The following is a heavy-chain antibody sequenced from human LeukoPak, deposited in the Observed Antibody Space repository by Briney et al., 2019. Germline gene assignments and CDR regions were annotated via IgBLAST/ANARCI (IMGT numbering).Heavy chain of an antibody. D-gene: IGHD2-21*02. CDR1: GFTFSSYS. CDR2: ISSSSSYI. Sequence: GGSLRLSCAASGFTFSSYSMNWVRQAPGKGLEWVSSISSSSSYIYYADSVKGRFTISRDNAKNSLYLQMNSLRAEDTAVYYCARWVTPGAFDIWGQGTMVTVSS. J-gene: IGHJ3*02. CDR3: ARWVTPGAFDI. V-gene: IGHV3-21*01.